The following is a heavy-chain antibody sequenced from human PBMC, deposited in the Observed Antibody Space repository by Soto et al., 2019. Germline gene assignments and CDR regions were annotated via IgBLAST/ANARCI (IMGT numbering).Heavy chain of an antibody. CDR3: AGYCYDRSGYSFF. Sequence: SETLSLTCAVYGGSFSGYYWSWIRQPPGKGLEWIGEINHSGSTNYNPSLKSRVTISVDTSKNQFSLKLSSVTAADTAVYYCAGYCYDRSGYSFFCGQGTLVIVSS. V-gene: IGHV4-34*01. CDR1: GGSFSGYY. CDR2: INHSGST. D-gene: IGHD3-22*01. J-gene: IGHJ4*02.